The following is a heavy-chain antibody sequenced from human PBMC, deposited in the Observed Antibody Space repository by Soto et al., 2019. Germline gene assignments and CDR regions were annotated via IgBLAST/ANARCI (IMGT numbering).Heavy chain of an antibody. CDR2: IYYSGIT. CDR3: ARWPQLEPRFDY. D-gene: IGHD1-1*01. CDR1: SGSISSGGYY. Sequence: QVQLQESGPGLVMPSQTLSLTCTVSSGSISSGGYYWSWIRQHPGKGLEWIGYIYYSGITYYNPSLKSRVTISVDTSKNQFSLKLSSVTAADTAVYYCARWPQLEPRFDYWGQGTLVTVSS. J-gene: IGHJ4*02. V-gene: IGHV4-31*03.